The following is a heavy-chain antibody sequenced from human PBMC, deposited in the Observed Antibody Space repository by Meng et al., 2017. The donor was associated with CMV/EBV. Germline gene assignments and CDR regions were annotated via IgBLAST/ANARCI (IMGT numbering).Heavy chain of an antibody. CDR2: ISGYNGNT. CDR3: ARTYCSSTSCYPGLDY. D-gene: IGHD2-2*01. J-gene: IGHJ4*02. CDR1: GYTFTSYG. Sequence: ASVKVSCKASGYTFTSYGISWVRQAPGQGLEWMGWISGYNGNTNYAQKLQGRVTMTTDTSTSTAYMELRSLRSDDTAVYYCARTYCSSTSCYPGLDYWGQGTLVTVLL. V-gene: IGHV1-18*01.